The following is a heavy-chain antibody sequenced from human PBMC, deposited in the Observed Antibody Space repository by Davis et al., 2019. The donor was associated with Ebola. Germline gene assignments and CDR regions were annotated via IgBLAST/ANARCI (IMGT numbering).Heavy chain of an antibody. CDR1: GLTSSSYG. CDR2: LSNYGSNK. Sequence: GESLKISCAASGLTSSSYGMHWVRQAPGKGLEWVAVLSNYGSNKYYADSVKGRFTISRDNSKNTLYLQMNSLRAEDTAVYYCAYLRDYYGSGSPAYWGQGTLVTVSS. V-gene: IGHV3-30*03. J-gene: IGHJ4*02. D-gene: IGHD3-10*01. CDR3: AYLRDYYGSGSPAY.